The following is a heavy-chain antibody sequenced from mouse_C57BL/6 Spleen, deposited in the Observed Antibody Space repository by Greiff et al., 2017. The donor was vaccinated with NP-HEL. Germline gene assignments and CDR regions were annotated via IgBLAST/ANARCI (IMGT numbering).Heavy chain of an antibody. Sequence: VQLQQPGAELVRPGSSVKLSCKASGYTFTSYWMHWVKQRPIQGLEWIGNIDPSDSETHYNQKFKDKATLTVDKSSSTAYMQLSSLTSEDSAVYYCARGGFITTATRFDYWGQGTTLTVSS. J-gene: IGHJ2*01. CDR2: IDPSDSET. CDR3: ARGGFITTATRFDY. D-gene: IGHD1-3*01. CDR1: GYTFTSYW. V-gene: IGHV1-52*01.